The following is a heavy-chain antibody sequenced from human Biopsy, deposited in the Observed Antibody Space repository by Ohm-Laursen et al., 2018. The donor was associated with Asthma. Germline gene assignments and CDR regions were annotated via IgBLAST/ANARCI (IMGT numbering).Heavy chain of an antibody. Sequence: SQTLSLTCTVSGGSISSGAYYWSWVRQPPGKGLEWIGYIYYIGSTYYNPTLKSRVAKSLDTAKNQFSLKLNSVTAADTAVYFCARRGGVRRYFDYWGQGTLVTVSS. J-gene: IGHJ4*02. V-gene: IGHV4-30-4*01. CDR3: ARRGGVRRYFDY. D-gene: IGHD3-16*01. CDR2: IYYIGST. CDR1: GGSISSGAYY.